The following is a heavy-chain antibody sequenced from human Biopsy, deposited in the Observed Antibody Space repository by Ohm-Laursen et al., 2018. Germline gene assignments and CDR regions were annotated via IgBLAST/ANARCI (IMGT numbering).Heavy chain of an antibody. Sequence: GSLRLSCTASGFSISINYMSWVRQAPGQGLEWLSYISRSGSIIDYADSVKGRFTISRDNAQNTLYLQMNSLRADDTAVYYCARDWGGDYGGNIDYYYFYGMDVWGQGTTVTVSS. J-gene: IGHJ6*02. CDR1: GFSISINY. CDR2: ISRSGSII. D-gene: IGHD4-23*01. CDR3: ARDWGGDYGGNIDYYYFYGMDV. V-gene: IGHV3-11*01.